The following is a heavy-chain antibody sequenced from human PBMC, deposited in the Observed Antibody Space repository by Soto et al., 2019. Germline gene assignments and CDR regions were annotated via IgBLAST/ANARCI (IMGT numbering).Heavy chain of an antibody. J-gene: IGHJ6*02. V-gene: IGHV1-24*01. CDR1: GYTLTELS. D-gene: IGHD2-2*01. Sequence: ASVKVSCKVSGYTLTELSMHWVRQAPGKGLEWMGGFDPEDGETIYAQKFQGRVTMTEDTSTDTAYMELSSLRSEDTAVYYCATDCSSTSCYSGHYYYVMDVWGQGTTVTVSS. CDR3: ATDCSSTSCYSGHYYYVMDV. CDR2: FDPEDGET.